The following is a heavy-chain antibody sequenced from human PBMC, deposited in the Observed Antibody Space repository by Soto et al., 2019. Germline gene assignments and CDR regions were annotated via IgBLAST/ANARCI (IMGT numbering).Heavy chain of an antibody. V-gene: IGHV6-1*01. CDR1: GDSVSTNDAT. Sequence: QVQLQQSGPGLVRPSQTLSLTCAISGDSVSTNDATWDWVRQSPSRGLEWLGRTYYRSKWYNDSAESVKGLITTTPDTSNNQYSQHLNPVTPDNTAVYYCTSLIGNSWLDSWGQGTLVTVSS. CDR2: TYYRSKWYN. D-gene: IGHD2-8*01. CDR3: TSLIGNSWLDS. J-gene: IGHJ5*01.